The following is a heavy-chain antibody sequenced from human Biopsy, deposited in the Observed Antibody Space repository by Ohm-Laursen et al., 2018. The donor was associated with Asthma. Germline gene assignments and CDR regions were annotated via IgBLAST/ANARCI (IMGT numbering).Heavy chain of an antibody. CDR2: ISYDGSNK. V-gene: IGHV3-30*03. J-gene: IGHJ4*02. CDR1: GFTFSSYG. CDR3: ASQSSGPDFWSGYYYFDY. Sequence: SLRLSCAASGFTFSSYGMHWVRQAPGKGLEWVAVISYDGSNKYYADSVKGRFTISRDNSKNTLYLQMNSLRAEDTAVYYCASQSSGPDFWSGYYYFDYWGQGTLVTASS. D-gene: IGHD3-3*01.